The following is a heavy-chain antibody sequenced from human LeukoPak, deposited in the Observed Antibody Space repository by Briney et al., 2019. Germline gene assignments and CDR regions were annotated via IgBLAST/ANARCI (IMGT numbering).Heavy chain of an antibody. D-gene: IGHD3-10*01. CDR3: ARLDGSGSYYYYYGMDV. CDR1: GYSFTSYW. CDR2: IYPGDSDT. J-gene: IGHJ6*02. Sequence: GESLKISCKGSGYSFTSYWIGWVRQMPGKGLEWMGIIYPGDSDTRYSPSFQGQVTISADKSISTSYLQWSSLKASDTAMYYCARLDGSGSYYYYYGMDVWGQGTTVTVSS. V-gene: IGHV5-51*01.